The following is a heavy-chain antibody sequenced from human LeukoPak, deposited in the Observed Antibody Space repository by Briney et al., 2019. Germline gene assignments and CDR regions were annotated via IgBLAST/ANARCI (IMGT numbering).Heavy chain of an antibody. CDR3: KGLDTAMSGIAY. V-gene: IGHV3-7*01. D-gene: IGHD5-18*01. CDR1: GFTFSSYW. CDR2: IKPDGSEK. Sequence: GGSLRLSCAASGFTFSSYWMSWVRQAPGKGLEWVANIKPDGSEKYYVDSVKGRFTISRDNAKNSLYLQMNSLRAEDTAVYYCKGLDTAMSGIAYWGQGTLVTVSS. J-gene: IGHJ4*02.